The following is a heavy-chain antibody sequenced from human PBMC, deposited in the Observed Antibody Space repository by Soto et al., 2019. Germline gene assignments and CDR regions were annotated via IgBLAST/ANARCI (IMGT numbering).Heavy chain of an antibody. Sequence: PSETLSLTCTVSGGSISSYYLSWIRQPPGKGLEWIGYIYYSGSTNYNPSLKSRVTISVDTSKNQFSLKLSSVTAADTAVYYCARVPYCTNGVCFTNWFDPWGQGTLVTVSS. CDR2: IYYSGST. V-gene: IGHV4-59*01. D-gene: IGHD2-8*01. CDR1: GGSISSYY. J-gene: IGHJ5*02. CDR3: ARVPYCTNGVCFTNWFDP.